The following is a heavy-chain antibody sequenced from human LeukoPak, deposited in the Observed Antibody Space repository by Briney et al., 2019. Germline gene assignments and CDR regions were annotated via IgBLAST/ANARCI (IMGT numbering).Heavy chain of an antibody. Sequence: GGSLRLSCAASGFTFSSYGMTWVRQAPGKGLEWVSTISGRGDTTHYADSVKGRFTISRDNSKNTLYLQMNSLRAEDTAVYYCTRDSYCSSTSCYRGHFDSWGQGTLVTVSS. CDR1: GFTFSSYG. V-gene: IGHV3-23*01. J-gene: IGHJ4*02. D-gene: IGHD2-2*01. CDR2: ISGRGDTT. CDR3: TRDSYCSSTSCYRGHFDS.